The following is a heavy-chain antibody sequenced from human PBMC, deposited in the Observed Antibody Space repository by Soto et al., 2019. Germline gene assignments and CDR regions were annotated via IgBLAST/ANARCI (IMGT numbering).Heavy chain of an antibody. CDR2: IIPIFGTA. CDR1: GGTFSSYA. Sequence: SVKVSCKASGGTFSSYAISWVRQAPGQGLEWMGGIIPIFGTANYAQKFQGRVTITADESTSTAYMELSSLRSEDTAVYYCATSSIAAPPPAYYFDYWGQGTLVTVSS. CDR3: ATSSIAAPPPAYYFDY. V-gene: IGHV1-69*13. D-gene: IGHD6-6*01. J-gene: IGHJ4*02.